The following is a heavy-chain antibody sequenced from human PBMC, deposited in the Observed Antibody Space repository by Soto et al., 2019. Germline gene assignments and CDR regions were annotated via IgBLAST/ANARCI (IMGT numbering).Heavy chain of an antibody. CDR1: GFPFSSYG. J-gene: IGHJ4*02. V-gene: IGHV3-30*18. Sequence: QVQLVESGGGVVQPGRSLRLSCAASGFPFSSYGMHWVRQVPGKGLEWAAVISDDGSKEWYADSVKGRFTISRDNSKNPVSRQRLSLRAEDTAVYYCAKDLYRGSHDEGADSWGQGTLVTVSS. CDR3: AKDLYRGSHDEGADS. D-gene: IGHD3-16*01. CDR2: ISDDGSKE.